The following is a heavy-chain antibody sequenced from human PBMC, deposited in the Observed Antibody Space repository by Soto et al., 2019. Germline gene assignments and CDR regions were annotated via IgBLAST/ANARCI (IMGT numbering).Heavy chain of an antibody. CDR2: IKSKSEGGTT. CDR3: VAGVY. Sequence: EVQVVESGGGLVKPGGSLRLSCAASGFTVSNAWMTWVRQAPGKGLEWVGRIKSKSEGGTTDYAAPVKGRFTISRDDSNNTVFVQMNSLKTEDTALYYCVAGVYWGQGTLVTVSS. CDR1: GFTVSNAW. J-gene: IGHJ4*02. D-gene: IGHD3-10*01. V-gene: IGHV3-15*07.